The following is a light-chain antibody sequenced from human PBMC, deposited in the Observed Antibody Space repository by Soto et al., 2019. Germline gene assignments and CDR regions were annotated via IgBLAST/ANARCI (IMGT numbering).Light chain of an antibody. CDR3: QQSYSTPHLT. J-gene: IGKJ4*01. CDR1: QSISSY. V-gene: IGKV1-39*01. Sequence: DIQMTQSPSSLSASVGDRVTITCRASQSISSYLNWYQQKPGKAPKLPIYAASSLQSGVPSRFSGSGSGTDFTLTISSLQPEDFATYYCQQSYSTPHLTFGGGTKVEIK. CDR2: AAS.